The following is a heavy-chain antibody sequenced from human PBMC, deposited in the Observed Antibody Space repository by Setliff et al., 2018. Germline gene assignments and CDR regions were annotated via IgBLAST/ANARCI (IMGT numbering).Heavy chain of an antibody. J-gene: IGHJ4*02. CDR3: ARDPQ. V-gene: IGHV4-59*01. CDR2: IYYSGST. Sequence: SETLSLTCTVSGGSISSYYWSWIRQPPGKGLEWIGYIYYSGSTNYNPSLKSRVTISVDTSKNQFSLKLSSVTAADTAVYYCARDPQGGQGTLVTVSS. CDR1: GGSISSYY.